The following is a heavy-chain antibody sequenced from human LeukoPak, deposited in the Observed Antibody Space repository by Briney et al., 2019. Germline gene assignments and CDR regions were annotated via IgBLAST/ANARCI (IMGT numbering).Heavy chain of an antibody. CDR2: ISGSGGST. Sequence: GGSLRLSCAASGFTFSSYAMSWVRQAPRKGLEWVSAISGSGGSTYYADSVKGRFTISRDNSKNTLYLQMNSLRAEDTAVYYCAKAPYYYDSSGYGNWGQGTLVTVSS. CDR3: AKAPYYYDSSGYGN. CDR1: GFTFSSYA. J-gene: IGHJ4*02. D-gene: IGHD3-22*01. V-gene: IGHV3-23*01.